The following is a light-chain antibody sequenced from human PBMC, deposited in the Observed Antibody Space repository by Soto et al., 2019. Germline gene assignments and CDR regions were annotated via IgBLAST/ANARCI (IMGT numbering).Light chain of an antibody. Sequence: QSALTQPASGSGSPGQSSTISCTGTISDIGGYEYVSWYQQHPGKAPRLMIYEVTYRPSGVSNRFSGSKSGTTASLTISGLQAEDEADYYCSSYTDSSTLGLYVFGTGTKVTVL. CDR2: EVT. J-gene: IGLJ1*01. CDR3: SSYTDSSTLGLYV. CDR1: ISDIGGYEY. V-gene: IGLV2-14*01.